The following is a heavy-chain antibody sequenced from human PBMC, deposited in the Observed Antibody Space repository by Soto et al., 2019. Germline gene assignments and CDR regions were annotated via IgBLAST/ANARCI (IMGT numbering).Heavy chain of an antibody. J-gene: IGHJ6*02. CDR1: GGTFSRYS. D-gene: IGHD2-2*01. Sequence: QVQLVQSGAEVKKPGSSVKVSCKASGGTFSRYSITWVRQAPGHGLEWIGRIIPIFGIASYAQKFQGRVKITADEYTSXAXMXPRSLRSDDTAVYYCAREDRDRETGLVPAAIDGMDVWGQGTTVTVSS. CDR2: IIPIFGIA. V-gene: IGHV1-69*08. CDR3: AREDRDRETGLVPAAIDGMDV.